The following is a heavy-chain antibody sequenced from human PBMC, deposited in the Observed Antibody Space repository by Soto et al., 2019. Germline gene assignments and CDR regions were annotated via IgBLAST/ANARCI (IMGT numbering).Heavy chain of an antibody. CDR3: ARGHYDYIWGSQRIDYMDV. Sequence: ASVKVSCKASGYTFTSYGINWVRQATGQGLEWMGWMNPNSGNTGYAQKFQGRVTMTRSTSISTAYMELSSLRSEDTAVYYCARGHYDYIWGSQRIDYMDVWGKGTTVTVSS. D-gene: IGHD3-16*01. V-gene: IGHV1-8*02. CDR1: GYTFTSYG. CDR2: MNPNSGNT. J-gene: IGHJ6*03.